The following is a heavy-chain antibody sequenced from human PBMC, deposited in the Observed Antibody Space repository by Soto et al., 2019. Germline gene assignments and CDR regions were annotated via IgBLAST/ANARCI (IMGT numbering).Heavy chain of an antibody. CDR2: IFYSGSGS. V-gene: IGHV3-64D*06. D-gene: IGHD3-3*01. Sequence: GSLRLSCSASGFIFSTFGTFWVRQAPGQGLEYVSAIFYSGSGSYYADPVRGRFTVSRDNSKNMFYLQMSSLRVEDTALYFCVRGPSRGSSLFGPLDYWGQGTQVTVSS. J-gene: IGHJ4*02. CDR3: VRGPSRGSSLFGPLDY. CDR1: GFIFSTFG.